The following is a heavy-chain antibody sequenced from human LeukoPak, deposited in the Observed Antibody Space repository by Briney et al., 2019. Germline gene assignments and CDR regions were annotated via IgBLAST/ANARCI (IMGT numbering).Heavy chain of an antibody. D-gene: IGHD6-13*01. V-gene: IGHV4-4*02. J-gene: IGHJ4*02. CDR1: GASISSSNW. CDR3: ASSWVRWQQLDY. CDR2: IYHAGST. Sequence: PSETLPLTCTVSGASISSSNWWTWVRQPPGEALEWIGEIYHAGSTKYNPSLRSRLTISVDKSKNSFSLSLTSVTAADTAVYYCASSWVRWQQLDYWGQGTLVTVSS.